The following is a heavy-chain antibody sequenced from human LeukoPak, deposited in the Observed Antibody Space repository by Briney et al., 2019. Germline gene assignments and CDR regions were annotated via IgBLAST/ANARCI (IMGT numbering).Heavy chain of an antibody. Sequence: GGSLRLSCAASGFTFSSYGMHWVRQAPGKGLEWVAVISYDGSNKYYADSVKGRFTISRDNAKNSLYLQMFSLRAEDTAVYYCARERENYQYYGMDVWGQGTTVTVSS. CDR3: ARERENYQYYGMDV. CDR1: GFTFSSYG. CDR2: ISYDGSNK. V-gene: IGHV3-30*03. J-gene: IGHJ6*02.